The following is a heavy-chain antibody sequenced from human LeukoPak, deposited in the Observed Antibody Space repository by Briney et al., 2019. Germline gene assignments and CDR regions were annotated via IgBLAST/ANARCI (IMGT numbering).Heavy chain of an antibody. Sequence: SETLSLTCTVWGRHISSYHWIGIRQPAGEALEWIVRIHTSASTNYNPSLKSRVSMSVDTSKNQFSLRLSSVTAADTAVYYCARDRYIYGSGDIYDYWGQGTLLTVSS. CDR3: ARDRYIYGSGDIYDY. D-gene: IGHD3-10*01. V-gene: IGHV4-4*07. CDR1: GRHISSYH. J-gene: IGHJ4*02. CDR2: IHTSAST.